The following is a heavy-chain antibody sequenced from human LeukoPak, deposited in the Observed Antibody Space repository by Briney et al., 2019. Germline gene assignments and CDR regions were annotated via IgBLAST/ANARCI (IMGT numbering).Heavy chain of an antibody. D-gene: IGHD6-13*01. CDR3: ARDNSHSRIYSTRGNAFDI. J-gene: IGHJ3*02. CDR1: GFTFSSYG. V-gene: IGHV3-30*03. CDR2: ISSDGNNK. Sequence: PGRSLRLSCAASGFTFSSYGMHWVRQAPGKGLEWVAVISSDGNNKYYADSVKGRFTISRDNSKNTLYLPMNSLRVEDTAIYYCARDNSHSRIYSTRGNAFDIWGQGTMVTVSS.